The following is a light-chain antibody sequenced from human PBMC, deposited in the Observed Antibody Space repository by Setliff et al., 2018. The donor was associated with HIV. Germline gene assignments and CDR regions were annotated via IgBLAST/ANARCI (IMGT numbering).Light chain of an antibody. V-gene: IGLV2-23*01. CDR3: CSNTGSNTYV. Sequence: QSVLTQPASVSGSPGQSITISCTGTSNDVGRYDLVSWYQQQPARAPKLIIYQATKRPSGVSNRFSGSKSGNTASLTISGLQAEDEADYYCCSNTGSNTYVFGTGTKVTVL. CDR2: QAT. J-gene: IGLJ1*01. CDR1: SNDVGRYDL.